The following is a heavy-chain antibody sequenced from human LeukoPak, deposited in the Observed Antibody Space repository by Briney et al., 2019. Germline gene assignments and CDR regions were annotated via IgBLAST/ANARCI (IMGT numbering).Heavy chain of an antibody. D-gene: IGHD1-1*01. CDR3: ARRSMTGTYYFDY. Sequence: GGSLRLSCAASGFTFSNYAMYWVRQAPGKGLEWVSAISGTDTNTYSADSVKGRFIISRDNSKNTLYLQVNSLRPEDTAVYYCARRSMTGTYYFDYWGQGTLVTVSS. CDR2: ISGTDTNT. CDR1: GFTFSNYA. V-gene: IGHV3-23*01. J-gene: IGHJ4*02.